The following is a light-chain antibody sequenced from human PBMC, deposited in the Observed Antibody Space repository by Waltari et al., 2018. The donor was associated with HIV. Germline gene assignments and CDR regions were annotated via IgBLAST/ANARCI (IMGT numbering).Light chain of an antibody. J-gene: IGLJ2*01. V-gene: IGLV1-40*01. CDR1: SSNIGADYD. Sequence: QSVLTQPPSVSGAPGQRVTISCTGGSSNIGADYDVHWYQQIPGTAPELLISGNKNRPSGVPDRFSASKSGTSASLAITGLQAEDEADYFCQSYDRSLSASVVFGGGTKLTVL. CDR3: QSYDRSLSASVV. CDR2: GNK.